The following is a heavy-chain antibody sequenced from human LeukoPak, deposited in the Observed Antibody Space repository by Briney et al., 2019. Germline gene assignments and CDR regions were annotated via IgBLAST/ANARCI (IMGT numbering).Heavy chain of an antibody. J-gene: IGHJ1*01. CDR2: IYDGGST. D-gene: IGHD3-22*01. CDR1: GGSISSTSYY. V-gene: IGHV4-39*07. Sequence: PSETLSLTCTVSGGSISSTSYYWGWIRQPPGKGLEWTGSIYDGGSTYNNPSPSLKSRVTISVDTSKNQFSLRLSSVTAADTAVYYCASLKYYYDSSGFHYGYFQDWGRGTLVSVSS. CDR3: ASLKYYYDSSGFHYGYFQD.